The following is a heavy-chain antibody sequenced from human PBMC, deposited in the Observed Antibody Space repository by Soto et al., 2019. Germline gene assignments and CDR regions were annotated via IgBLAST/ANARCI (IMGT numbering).Heavy chain of an antibody. J-gene: IGHJ6*02. D-gene: IGHD3-22*01. V-gene: IGHV1-69*01. CDR1: GGNPSNSA. CDR3: AGGRIVVAGSSAYYGMDV. CDR2: IIPVFGIV. Sequence: QVHLLLQSGAEVKKPGSSVKVSCKASGGNPSNSAISWVRQAPGQGLEWMGGIIPVFGIVSYAQKFQGRVTITADESTSTAYMELSSLRSEDTAVYFCAGGRIVVAGSSAYYGMDVWRQGTTVTVSS.